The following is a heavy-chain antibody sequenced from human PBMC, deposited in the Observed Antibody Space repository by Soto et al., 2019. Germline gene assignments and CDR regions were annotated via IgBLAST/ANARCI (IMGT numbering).Heavy chain of an antibody. CDR2: IFDTGKT. J-gene: IGHJ2*01. D-gene: IGHD5-12*01. CDR1: GGSLSSGGCS. CDR3: ACLNGYNRYFDH. Sequence: QLQLVESGSGLVRPSQALSLSCNVSGGSLSSGGCSWAWVRLPTGKGLEWIGYIFDTGKTYFSASLEGRLSMSVDTSRNQFSMQLASVTAADTALYYCACLNGYNRYFDHWGRGTLVTVS. V-gene: IGHV4-30-2*01.